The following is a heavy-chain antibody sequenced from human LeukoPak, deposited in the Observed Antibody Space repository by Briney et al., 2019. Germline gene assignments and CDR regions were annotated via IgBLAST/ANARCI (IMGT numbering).Heavy chain of an antibody. D-gene: IGHD3-3*01. CDR3: ATGSYDFWSGYYSSPGYYGMDV. Sequence: GSSVKVSCKASGGTFSSYAISWVRQAPGQGLEWMGGIIPIFGTANYAQKFQGRVTITADESTSTAYMELGSLRSEDTAVYYCATGSYDFWSGYYSSPGYYGMDVWGQGTTVTVSS. J-gene: IGHJ6*02. CDR2: IIPIFGTA. V-gene: IGHV1-69*01. CDR1: GGTFSSYA.